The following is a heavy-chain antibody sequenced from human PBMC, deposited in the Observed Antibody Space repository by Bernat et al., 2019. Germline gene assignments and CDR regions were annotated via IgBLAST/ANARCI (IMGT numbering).Heavy chain of an antibody. CDR1: GFTVSSNY. J-gene: IGHJ4*02. CDR2: IYSGGST. Sequence: EVQLVETGGGLIQPGGSLRLSCAASGFTVSSNYMSWVRQAPGKGLEWVSVIYSGGSTYYADSVKGRFTISRDNSKNTLYLQMNSLRAEDTAVYYCVRASVMIVFGTWGQGTLVTVSS. V-gene: IGHV3-53*02. CDR3: VRASVMIVFGT. D-gene: IGHD3-22*01.